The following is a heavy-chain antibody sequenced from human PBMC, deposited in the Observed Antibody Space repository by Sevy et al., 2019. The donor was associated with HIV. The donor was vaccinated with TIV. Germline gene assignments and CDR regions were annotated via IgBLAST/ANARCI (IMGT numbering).Heavy chain of an antibody. D-gene: IGHD3-22*01. CDR1: GFTFSTYS. CDR2: IIRTSTTT. Sequence: GGSLRLSCKASGFTFSTYSMHWVRQAPGKGLEWVSSIIRTSTTTYDADSAKGRFTSSRDNAKNSLYLQMNSLRDEDRAVYYCAREAYYYDSREENWFDPWGQGTLVTVSS. V-gene: IGHV3-48*02. J-gene: IGHJ5*02. CDR3: AREAYYYDSREENWFDP.